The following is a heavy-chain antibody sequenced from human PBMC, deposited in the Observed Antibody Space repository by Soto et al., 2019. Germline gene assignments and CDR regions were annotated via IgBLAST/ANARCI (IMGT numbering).Heavy chain of an antibody. D-gene: IGHD4-4*01. CDR2: ISSDGNKK. Sequence: QVQLVESGGGVVQPGRSLILSCAASGFTFSSYGMHWVRQAPGKGLEWVTLISSDGNKKYYGDSVQGRFTISRDNSKNTLHLEMDSLRPEDTAIYYCAKDQRGSNYGYFQYWGQGTLVTVSS. J-gene: IGHJ1*01. CDR3: AKDQRGSNYGYFQY. CDR1: GFTFSSYG. V-gene: IGHV3-30*18.